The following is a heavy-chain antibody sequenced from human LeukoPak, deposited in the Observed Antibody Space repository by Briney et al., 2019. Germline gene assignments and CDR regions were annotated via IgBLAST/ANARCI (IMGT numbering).Heavy chain of an antibody. J-gene: IGHJ4*02. V-gene: IGHV3-23*01. D-gene: IGHD2-8*01. CDR2: ISDSGDYT. Sequence: GRSLTLSCAGSGFTFSSYAMSWVRQAPGQGLEWVSVISDSGDYTSYADSVRGRFTISRDNSRNTLYLQMISLRPEDTAVYYCAKDTSIGKYCTNGVCSPFDYWGQGTLVTASS. CDR3: AKDTSIGKYCTNGVCSPFDY. CDR1: GFTFSSYA.